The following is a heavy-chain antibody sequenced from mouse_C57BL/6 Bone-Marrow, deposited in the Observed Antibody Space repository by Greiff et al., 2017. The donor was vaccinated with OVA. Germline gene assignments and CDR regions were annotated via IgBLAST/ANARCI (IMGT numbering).Heavy chain of an antibody. J-gene: IGHJ2*01. D-gene: IGHD2-2*01. CDR2: ISSGSSTI. CDR1: GFTFSDYG. Sequence: DVMLVESGGGLVKPGGSLKLSCAASGFTFSDYGMHWVRQAPEKGLEWVAYISSGSSTIYYADTVKGRFTISRDNAKNTLFLQMTSLRSEDTAMYYCARQKYGYDDYFDYWGQGTTLTVSS. CDR3: ARQKYGYDDYFDY. V-gene: IGHV5-17*01.